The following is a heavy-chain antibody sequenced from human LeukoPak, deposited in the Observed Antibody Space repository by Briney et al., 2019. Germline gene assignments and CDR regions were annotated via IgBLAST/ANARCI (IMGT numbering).Heavy chain of an antibody. Sequence: SETLSLTCTVSGYSISSGYYWGWIRQPPGKGLEWIGSIYHSGSTYYNPSLKSRVTISVDTSKNQFSLKLSSVTAADTAVYYCARDLLWFGEPAYYYYGMDVWGQGTTVTVSS. CDR1: GYSISSGYY. V-gene: IGHV4-38-2*02. J-gene: IGHJ6*02. CDR2: IYHSGST. D-gene: IGHD3-10*01. CDR3: ARDLLWFGEPAYYYYGMDV.